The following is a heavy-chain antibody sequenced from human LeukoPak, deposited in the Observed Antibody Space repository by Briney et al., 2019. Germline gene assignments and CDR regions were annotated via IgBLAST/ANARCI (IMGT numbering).Heavy chain of an antibody. CDR2: ISSNGGST. CDR3: ARMTLYGSGTVH. V-gene: IGHV3-64*02. CDR1: GFTFSSYS. J-gene: IGHJ4*02. Sequence: AGGSLRLSCAASGFTFSSYSMNWVRQAPGKGLEYVSGISSNGGSTWYAGSVKGRFTISRDNSKNTVNLQLGSLRIEDTAVYHCARMTLYGSGTVHWGQGILVTVSS. D-gene: IGHD3-10*01.